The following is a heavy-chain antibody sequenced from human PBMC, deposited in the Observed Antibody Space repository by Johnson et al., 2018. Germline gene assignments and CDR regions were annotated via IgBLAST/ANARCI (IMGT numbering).Heavy chain of an antibody. CDR2: LSGSGGST. Sequence: EVQLVESGGGLVQPGGSLRLSCAASGFTFSSYAMNWVRQAPGKGLEWVSRLSGSGGSTYYADSVKGRFTISRDNTKDTLYLQMDSQRAEDTAVYYCAKSKVGATEYFQHWGQGTLVTVSS. CDR3: AKSKVGATEYFQH. CDR1: GFTFSSYA. D-gene: IGHD1-26*01. V-gene: IGHV3-23*04. J-gene: IGHJ1*01.